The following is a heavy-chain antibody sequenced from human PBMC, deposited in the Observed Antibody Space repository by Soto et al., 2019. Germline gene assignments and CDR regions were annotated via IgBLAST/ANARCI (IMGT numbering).Heavy chain of an antibody. Sequence: QLHLVQSGAVVKKPGASVTVSCSASGYPVTAYYMHWVRQAPGRGLEWMGGINPATGAAKYTQTFQGRVTMTRDPSTSTVFMELSGPASEATAVFYCARGGGVGVAGSAAFDMWGQGTLVTVSS. CDR1: GYPVTAYY. CDR3: ARGGGVGVAGSAAFDM. V-gene: IGHV1-2*02. CDR2: INPATGAA. D-gene: IGHD3-3*01. J-gene: IGHJ3*02.